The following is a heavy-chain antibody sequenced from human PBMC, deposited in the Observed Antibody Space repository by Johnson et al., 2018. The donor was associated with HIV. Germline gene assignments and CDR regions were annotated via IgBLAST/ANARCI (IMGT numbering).Heavy chain of an antibody. D-gene: IGHD4/OR15-4a*01. J-gene: IGHJ3*01. V-gene: IGHV3-30*18. Sequence: QVQLVESGGGLVQPGGSLRLSCAASGFTFSSYDMHWVRQATGKGLEWVAIISYDGSNKYYADSVKGRFTISRDNSKNTLYLQMNSLSAEDTALYYCVKSTQASIVRESGPYGGFHVWGQGTMVTVSS. CDR1: GFTFSSYD. CDR2: ISYDGSNK. CDR3: VKSTQASIVRESGPYGGFHV.